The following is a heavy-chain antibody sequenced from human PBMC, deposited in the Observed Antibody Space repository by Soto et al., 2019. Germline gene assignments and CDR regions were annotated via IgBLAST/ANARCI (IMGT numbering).Heavy chain of an antibody. CDR1: GYTLTELS. CDR3: ARDSIVARYYFDY. J-gene: IGHJ4*02. V-gene: IGHV1-24*01. D-gene: IGHD6-6*01. CDR2: IDPKDGGT. Sequence: GASVKVSCKVSGYTLTELSMHWVRQAPGKGLEWMGVIDPKDGGTTYAQKFQGRVTLTSDTSTSTAYMELSRLRSEDTAVYFCARDSIVARYYFDYWGQGTPVTVSS.